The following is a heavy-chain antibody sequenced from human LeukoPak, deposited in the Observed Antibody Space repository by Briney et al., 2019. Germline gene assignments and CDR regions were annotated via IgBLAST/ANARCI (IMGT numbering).Heavy chain of an antibody. V-gene: IGHV3-48*04. J-gene: IGHJ4*02. CDR2: ISSSSSTI. D-gene: IGHD6-13*01. CDR3: ARDVPGGIAAAGFDY. Sequence: GKSLRLSCEASGFTFSNYGMNWVRQAPGKGLEWVSYISSSSSTIYYADSVKGRFTISRDNAKNSLYLQMNSLRAEDTAVYYCARDVPGGIAAAGFDYWGQGTLVTVSS. CDR1: GFTFSNYG.